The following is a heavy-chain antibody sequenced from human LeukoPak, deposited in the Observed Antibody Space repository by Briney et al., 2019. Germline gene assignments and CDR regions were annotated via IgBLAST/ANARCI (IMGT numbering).Heavy chain of an antibody. CDR2: ISAYNGNT. J-gene: IGHJ4*02. CDR1: GYTFTSYG. Sequence: ASVKVSCKASGYTFTSYGISWVRQAPGQGLEWMGWISAYNGNTNYAQKLQGRVTMTTDTSTSTAYMELRSLRSDDTAVYYCARSGRVGGYYDSSGYPGYWGQGTLVTVSS. D-gene: IGHD3-22*01. V-gene: IGHV1-18*01. CDR3: ARSGRVGGYYDSSGYPGY.